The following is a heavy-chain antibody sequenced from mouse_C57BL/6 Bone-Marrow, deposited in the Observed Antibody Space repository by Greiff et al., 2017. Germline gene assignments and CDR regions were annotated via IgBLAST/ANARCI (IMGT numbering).Heavy chain of an antibody. Sequence: QVHVKQPGAELVMPGASVKLSCKASGYTFTSYWMHWVKQRPGQGLEWIGEIDPSDSYTNYNQKFKGKSTLTVDKSSSAAYMQLSRLTSEDSAVYYCAREGYGVPAYWCQGTLVTVSA. V-gene: IGHV1-69*01. CDR1: GYTFTSYW. CDR3: AREGYGVPAY. D-gene: IGHD2-2*01. J-gene: IGHJ3*01. CDR2: IDPSDSYT.